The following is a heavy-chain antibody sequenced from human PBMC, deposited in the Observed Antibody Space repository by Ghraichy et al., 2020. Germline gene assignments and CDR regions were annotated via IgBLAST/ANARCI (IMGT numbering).Heavy chain of an antibody. CDR1: GGSISSYY. CDR3: ARAYPYSGSYFFP. V-gene: IGHV4-59*01. CDR2: IYYSGST. J-gene: IGHJ5*02. Sequence: SETLSLTCTVSGGSISSYYWSWIRQPPGKGLEWIGYIYYSGSTNYNPSLKSRVTISVDTSKNQFSLKLSSVTAADTAVYYCARAYPYSGSYFFPWGQGTLVTVSS. D-gene: IGHD1-26*01.